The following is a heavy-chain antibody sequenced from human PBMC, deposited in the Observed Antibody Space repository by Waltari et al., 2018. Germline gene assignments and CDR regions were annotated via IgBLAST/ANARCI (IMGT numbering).Heavy chain of an antibody. Sequence: QMQLQQSGPGLVRPSQTLSLTCTVSGGSISSRSYSWSWVRQPPGKGLEWLGYVYSSSSTYYNPSLMTRIDISKDTSTNQFSLRLTSMTAADTAVYYCARVTAVTGTGGMDVWGQGTTVIVS. CDR2: VYSSSST. J-gene: IGHJ6*02. V-gene: IGHV4-30-4*01. CDR1: GGSISSRSYS. CDR3: ARVTAVTGTGGMDV. D-gene: IGHD6-19*01.